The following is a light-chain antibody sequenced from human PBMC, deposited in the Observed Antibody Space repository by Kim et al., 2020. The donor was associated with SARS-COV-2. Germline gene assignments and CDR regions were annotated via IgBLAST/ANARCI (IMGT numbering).Light chain of an antibody. CDR1: SSNIGSYA. CDR3: AAWDDSLRRYV. Sequence: ELTQPPSVSEAPRQRVTISCSGTSSNIGSYAVHWYQQLPGKAPKLLVYYDDLVPSGVSDRFSGSKSGTSASLAISGLQSQDEADYYCAAWDDSLRRYVFGGGTKVTVL. CDR2: YDD. V-gene: IGLV1-36*01. J-gene: IGLJ1*01.